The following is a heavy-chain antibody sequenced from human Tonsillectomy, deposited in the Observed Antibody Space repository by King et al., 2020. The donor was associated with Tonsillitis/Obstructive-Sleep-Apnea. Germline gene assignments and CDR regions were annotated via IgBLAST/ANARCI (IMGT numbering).Heavy chain of an antibody. CDR2: MNPNSGNT. CDR1: GYTFSSYD. D-gene: IGHD2-2*01. V-gene: IGHV1-8*01. Sequence: QLVQSGAEVKKPGASVKVSCKASGYTFSSYDINWVRQATGQGLEWMGWMNPNSGNTDCAQKFQGRVTMTSNTSISTAYMELSSLKSEDTAVYYCATPPPDCSSTNCYWYFDNWGQGTLVTVSS. CDR3: ATPPPDCSSTNCYWYFDN. J-gene: IGHJ4*02.